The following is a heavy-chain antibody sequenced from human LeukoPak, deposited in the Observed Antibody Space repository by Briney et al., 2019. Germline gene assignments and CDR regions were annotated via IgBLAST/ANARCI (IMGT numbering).Heavy chain of an antibody. CDR3: AFARPGIAAAGTWFDP. Sequence: ASVKVSCKASGYTFNTYNINWVRQAPGQGLEWMGWISTYNDNTNYAQKFQGRVTITADESTSTAYMELSSLRSEDTAVYYCAFARPGIAAAGTWFDPWGQGTLVTVSS. V-gene: IGHV1-18*01. J-gene: IGHJ5*02. D-gene: IGHD6-13*01. CDR1: GYTFNTYN. CDR2: ISTYNDNT.